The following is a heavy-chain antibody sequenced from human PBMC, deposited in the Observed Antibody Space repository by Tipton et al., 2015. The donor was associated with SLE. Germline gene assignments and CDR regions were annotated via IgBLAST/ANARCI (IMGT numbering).Heavy chain of an antibody. Sequence: TLSLTCTVSGVSTSSGGYFWNWIRHYPGKGLEWIGSIHHSGTTHYNPSLKSRVTISVETSKNHFSLTLSSVTAADTAVYYCATFFGHSSASPDALDIWGQGTMVTVSS. CDR2: IHHSGTT. CDR1: GVSTSSGGYF. J-gene: IGHJ3*02. CDR3: ATFFGHSSASPDALDI. D-gene: IGHD6-6*01. V-gene: IGHV4-31*03.